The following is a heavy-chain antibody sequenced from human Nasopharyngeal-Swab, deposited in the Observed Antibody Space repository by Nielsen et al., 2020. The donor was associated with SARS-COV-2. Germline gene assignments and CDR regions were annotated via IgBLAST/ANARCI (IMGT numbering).Heavy chain of an antibody. Sequence: WIRQPPGKGLEWMGFIHQSGSTTYSPSLKSRLTMSVDTSKNQFSLKLTSVTAADTALYYCARERTAPGTLYYFDHWGQGTPVTVSS. CDR2: IHQSGST. CDR3: ARERTAPGTLYYFDH. V-gene: IGHV4-30-2*05. J-gene: IGHJ4*02. D-gene: IGHD1/OR15-1a*01.